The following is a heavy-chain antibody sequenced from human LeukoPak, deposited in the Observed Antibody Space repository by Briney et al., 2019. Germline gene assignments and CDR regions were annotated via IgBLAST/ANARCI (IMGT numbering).Heavy chain of an antibody. J-gene: IGHJ4*02. V-gene: IGHV3-7*01. CDR2: IKQDGSEK. Sequence: GGSLRLSCAASGFTFSSYAMHWVRQAPGKGLEWVANIKQDGSEKYYVDSVKGRFTISRDNAKNSLYLQMNSLRAEDTAVYYCARNPNPYYFDYWGQGTLVTVSS. CDR3: ARNPNPYYFDY. CDR1: GFTFSSYA.